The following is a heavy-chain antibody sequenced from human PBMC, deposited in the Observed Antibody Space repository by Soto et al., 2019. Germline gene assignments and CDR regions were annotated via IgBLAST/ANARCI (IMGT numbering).Heavy chain of an antibody. CDR1: NYTFNSYG. J-gene: IGHJ4*02. CDR3: AGSRGFGFDF. CDR2: LSGDNGDI. D-gene: IGHD2-15*01. Sequence: QVQLVQSGDELKKPGASVKVSCKASNYTFNSYGISWVRKAPGQGLEWMGWLSGDNGDIKYAQTFQGRVTMTTDISTSTVYMELRSLSSDDTAVYFCAGSRGFGFDFWGQGTLVTVSS. V-gene: IGHV1-18*01.